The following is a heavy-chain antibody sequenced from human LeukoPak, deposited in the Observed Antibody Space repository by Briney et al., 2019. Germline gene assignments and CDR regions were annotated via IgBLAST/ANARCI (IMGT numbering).Heavy chain of an antibody. CDR2: ISSSGGST. D-gene: IGHD6-19*01. J-gene: IGHJ6*02. CDR1: GFTFSNYA. V-gene: IGHV3-23*01. CDR3: AKVDRPGSYGMDV. Sequence: GGSLRLSCAASGFTFSNYAMSWVRQAPGKGLEWVSSISSSGGSTYYADSVQGRFTISRDNSKNTLYLQMNSLRAEDTAAYYCAKVDRPGSYGMDVWGQGTTVTVSS.